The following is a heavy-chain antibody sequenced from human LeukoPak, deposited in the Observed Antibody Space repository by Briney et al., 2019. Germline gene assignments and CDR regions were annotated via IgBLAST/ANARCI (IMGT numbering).Heavy chain of an antibody. J-gene: IGHJ4*02. CDR3: ARVGADGSASFDY. V-gene: IGHV1-2*02. Sequence: ASVKVSCKASGYTFTGYYMHWVRQAPGQGLEWMGWINPNSGGTNYAQKFRGRVTMTRDTSISTAYMELSRLRSDDTAVYYCARVGADGSASFDYWGQGTLVTVSS. CDR2: INPNSGGT. CDR1: GYTFTGYY. D-gene: IGHD1-26*01.